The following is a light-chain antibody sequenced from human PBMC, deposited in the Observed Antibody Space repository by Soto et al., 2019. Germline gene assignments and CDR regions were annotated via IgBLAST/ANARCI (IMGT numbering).Light chain of an antibody. Sequence: EIVLTQSPATLSLSPGERATLSCRASQSVSSYLAWYQQKPGQAPRLLIYDASNRATGIPARFSGSGSGTDFTLTISSLEPEDFAVYYCQPRSNWPLTFGGGTKVAIK. CDR2: DAS. CDR3: QPRSNWPLT. J-gene: IGKJ4*01. V-gene: IGKV3-11*01. CDR1: QSVSSY.